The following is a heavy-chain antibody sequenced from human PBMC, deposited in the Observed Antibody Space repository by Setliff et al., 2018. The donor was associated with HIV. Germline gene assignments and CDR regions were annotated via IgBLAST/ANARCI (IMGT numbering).Heavy chain of an antibody. CDR2: IIPISGTT. CDR3: ARGRNYDSSGYGDYYYYMDV. J-gene: IGHJ6*03. Sequence: ASVKVSCKASGGTFSSYPISWVRQAPGQGLEWMGGIIPISGTTHYAQKFQGRVTVTADESTSTAYMQRSSLRSDDTPVYYCARGRNYDSSGYGDYYYYMDVWGKGTTATVSS. V-gene: IGHV1-69*13. CDR1: GGTFSSYP. D-gene: IGHD3-22*01.